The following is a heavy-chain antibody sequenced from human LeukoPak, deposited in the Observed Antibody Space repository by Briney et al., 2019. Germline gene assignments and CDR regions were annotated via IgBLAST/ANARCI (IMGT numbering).Heavy chain of an antibody. CDR1: TDFISSYY. CDR2: ISSSGIT. CDR3: ARGGASSQWFDP. J-gene: IGHJ5*02. D-gene: IGHD2-15*01. V-gene: IGHV4-59*01. Sequence: SETLSLTCTVSTDFISSYYWSWIRQPPGKGLEWIAFISSSGITNYNPSLKSRVSISADTSKNQFSLNVSSVTAAGKAVYYCARGGASSQWFDPWGQGTLVTVSS.